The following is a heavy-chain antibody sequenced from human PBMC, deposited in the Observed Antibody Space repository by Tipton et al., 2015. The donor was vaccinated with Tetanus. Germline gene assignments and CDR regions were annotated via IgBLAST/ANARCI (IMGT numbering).Heavy chain of an antibody. Sequence: TLSLTCTVSGGSISSSSYYWGWIRQPPGKGLEWIGSIYYSGSTYYNPSLKSRVTISVDTSKNQFSLKLSSVTAADTAVYYCARQTVTTSIDYWGQGTLVTVSS. J-gene: IGHJ4*02. CDR1: GGSISSSSYY. CDR2: IYYSGST. V-gene: IGHV4-39*01. D-gene: IGHD4-17*01. CDR3: ARQTVTTSIDY.